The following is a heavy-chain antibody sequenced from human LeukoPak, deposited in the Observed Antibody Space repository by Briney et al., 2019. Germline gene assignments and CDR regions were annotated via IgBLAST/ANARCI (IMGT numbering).Heavy chain of an antibody. V-gene: IGHV4-30-4*01. CDR2: IYYSGST. J-gene: IGHJ4*02. CDR1: GGSISSGDYY. Sequence: SETLSLTCTVSGGSISSGDYYWSWIRQPPGTGLEWIGYIYYSGSTYYNPSLKSRVTISVDTSKNQFSLKLSSVTAADTAVYYCARGSEESFDYWGQGTLVTVSS. CDR3: ARGSEESFDY.